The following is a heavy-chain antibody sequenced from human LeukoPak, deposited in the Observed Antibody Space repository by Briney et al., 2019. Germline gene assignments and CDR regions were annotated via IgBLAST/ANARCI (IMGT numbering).Heavy chain of an antibody. J-gene: IGHJ6*03. V-gene: IGHV4-61*02. Sequence: SEPLSLTCTVSGGSISSGSYYWSWIRQPAGKGLEWIGRIYTSGSTNYNPSLKSRVTISVDTSKNQFSLKLCSVTAADTAVYYCARGPGLYYYYYMDVWGKGTTVTVSS. CDR2: IYTSGST. CDR1: GGSISSGSYY. CDR3: ARGPGLYYYYYMDV.